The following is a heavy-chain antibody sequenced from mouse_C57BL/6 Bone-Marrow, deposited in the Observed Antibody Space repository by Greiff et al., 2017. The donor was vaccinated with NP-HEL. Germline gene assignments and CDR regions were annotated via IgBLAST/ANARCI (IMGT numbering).Heavy chain of an antibody. V-gene: IGHV5-6*01. CDR3: ARHRDYWAYFDY. D-gene: IGHD2-4*01. Sequence: EVQLVESGGDLVKPGGSLKLSCAASGFTFSSYGMSWVRQTPDKRLEWVATISSGGSYTYYPDSVKGRFTISRDNAKNTLYLQMSSLKSEDTAMYYCARHRDYWAYFDYWGQGTTLTVSS. CDR2: ISSGGSYT. CDR1: GFTFSSYG. J-gene: IGHJ2*01.